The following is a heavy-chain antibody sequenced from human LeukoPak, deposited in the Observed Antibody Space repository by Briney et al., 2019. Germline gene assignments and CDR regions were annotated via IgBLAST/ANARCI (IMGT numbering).Heavy chain of an antibody. CDR3: VRVIYDSSDYYYDY. V-gene: IGHV3-64D*09. CDR2: ISSNGGST. Sequence: GGSLRLSCSASEFTFSDYTMHWVRQAPGKGLQYVSAISSNGGSTYYADSLKARFTISRDNSKNTLYLEMSSLRVDDTAVYYCVRVIYDSSDYYYDYWGQGTLVSVSS. D-gene: IGHD3-22*01. CDR1: EFTFSDYT. J-gene: IGHJ4*02.